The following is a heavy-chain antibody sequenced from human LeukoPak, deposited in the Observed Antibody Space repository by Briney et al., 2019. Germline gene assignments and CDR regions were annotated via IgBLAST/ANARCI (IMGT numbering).Heavy chain of an antibody. J-gene: IGHJ6*02. Sequence: ASVKVSCKASGGTFSSYTISWVRQAPGQGLEWMGGIIPIFGTANYAQKFQGRVTITADESTSTAYMELSRLRSDDTAVYYCARDPYDYVWGSYKDYYYGMDVWGQGTTVTVSS. V-gene: IGHV1-69*01. D-gene: IGHD3-16*01. CDR2: IIPIFGTA. CDR1: GGTFSSYT. CDR3: ARDPYDYVWGSYKDYYYGMDV.